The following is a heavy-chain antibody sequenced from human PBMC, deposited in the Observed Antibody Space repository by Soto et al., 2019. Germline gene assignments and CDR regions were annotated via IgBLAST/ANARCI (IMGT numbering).Heavy chain of an antibody. V-gene: IGHV3-72*01. CDR3: ARELTTVLTGDAFDI. J-gene: IGHJ3*02. CDR2: TRNKLSIYTT. D-gene: IGHD4-17*01. Sequence: PGGSLRLSCAASGFTFSDHYIDWVRQAPGKGLEWVGRTRNKLSIYTTEYAASVKGRFTFSRDVSKNSLYLQMNSLKTEDTAVYYCARELTTVLTGDAFDIWGQGTMVTVSS. CDR1: GFTFSDHY.